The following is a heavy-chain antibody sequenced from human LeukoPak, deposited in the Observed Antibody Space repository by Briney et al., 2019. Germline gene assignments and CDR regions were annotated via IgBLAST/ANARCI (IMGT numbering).Heavy chain of an antibody. CDR3: ARAKCGGDCSIGY. V-gene: IGHV4-38-2*02. CDR2: IYHSGST. CDR1: GYSISSGYY. Sequence: SETLSLTCTVSGYSISSGYYWGWIRQPPGKALEWIGSIYHSGSTYYNPSLKSRVTISVDTSKNQFSLKLSSVTAADTAVYYCARAKCGGDCSIGYWGQGTLVTVSS. J-gene: IGHJ4*02. D-gene: IGHD2-21*02.